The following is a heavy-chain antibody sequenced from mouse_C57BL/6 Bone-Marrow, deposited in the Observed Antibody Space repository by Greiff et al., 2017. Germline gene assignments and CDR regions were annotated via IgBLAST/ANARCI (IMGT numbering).Heavy chain of an antibody. D-gene: IGHD2-2*01. CDR3: ARWGYGYGSDY. CDR2: INPYNGGT. CDR1: GYTFTDYY. V-gene: IGHV1-19*01. J-gene: IGHJ2*01. Sequence: EVQLQQSGPVLVKPGASVKMSCKASGYTFTDYYMNWVKQSHGKSLEWIGVINPYNGGTSYNQKFKGKATLTVDKSSSTAYMELNSLTSEDSAVYYWARWGYGYGSDYGGQGTTLTVSS.